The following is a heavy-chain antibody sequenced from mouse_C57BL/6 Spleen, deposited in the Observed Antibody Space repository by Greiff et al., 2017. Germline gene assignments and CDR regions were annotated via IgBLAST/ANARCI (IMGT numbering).Heavy chain of an antibody. D-gene: IGHD2-2*01. J-gene: IGHJ2*01. Sequence: EVQLQQSGPELVKPGASVKISCKASGYTFTDYYMNWVKQSHGKSLEWIGDINPNNGGTSYNQKFKGKATSTVDKSSSTAYMELRSLTSEDSAVYDCARWLRRDFDYWGQGTTLTVSS. CDR2: INPNNGGT. CDR1: GYTFTDYY. CDR3: ARWLRRDFDY. V-gene: IGHV1-26*01.